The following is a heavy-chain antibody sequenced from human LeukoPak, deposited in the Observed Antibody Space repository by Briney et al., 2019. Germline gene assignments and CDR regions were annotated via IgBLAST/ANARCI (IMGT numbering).Heavy chain of an antibody. V-gene: IGHV3-11*05. J-gene: IGHJ4*02. Sequence: GGSLRLSCAASGFTFRTLAMNWVRQAPGKGLEWVSYISSSSSYTNYADSVKGRFTISRDNAKNSLYLQMNSLRAEDTAVYYCARDTGYYDSSGLTDYWGQGTLVTVSS. CDR2: ISSSSSYT. D-gene: IGHD3-22*01. CDR1: GFTFRTLA. CDR3: ARDTGYYDSSGLTDY.